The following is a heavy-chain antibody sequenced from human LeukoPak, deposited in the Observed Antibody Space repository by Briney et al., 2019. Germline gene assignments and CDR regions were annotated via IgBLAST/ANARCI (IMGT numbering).Heavy chain of an antibody. Sequence: GGSLRLSCAASGFTVSSYSMNWVRQAPGKGLEWVSVITGSGGFTQYADSVKGRFTISRDNSKNTVYLQMNSLRVEDTALYYCVRSLDYWGQGTLVTVSS. CDR2: ITGSGGFT. J-gene: IGHJ4*02. V-gene: IGHV3-23*01. CDR3: VRSLDY. CDR1: GFTVSSYS.